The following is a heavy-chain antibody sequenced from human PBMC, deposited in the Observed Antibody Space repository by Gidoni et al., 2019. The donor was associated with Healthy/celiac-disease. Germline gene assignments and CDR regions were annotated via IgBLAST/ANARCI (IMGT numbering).Heavy chain of an antibody. J-gene: IGHJ6*02. CDR2: IKSKTDGGTT. D-gene: IGHD6-25*01. Sequence: EVQLVESGGGLVKPGGSLRLSWAASGFPFSNAWMSWVRQAPGKGLEWVGRIKSKTDGGTTDYAAPVKGRFTISRDDSKNTLYLQMNSLKTEDTAVYYCTTEDSSDYYYGMDVWGQGTTVTVSS. CDR3: TTEDSSDYYYGMDV. CDR1: GFPFSNAW. V-gene: IGHV3-15*01.